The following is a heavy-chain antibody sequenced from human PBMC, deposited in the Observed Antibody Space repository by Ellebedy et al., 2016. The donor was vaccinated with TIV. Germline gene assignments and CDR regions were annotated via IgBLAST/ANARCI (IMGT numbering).Heavy chain of an antibody. Sequence: AASVKVSCKASGYTFTGYYMHWVRQAPGQGLEWMGWINPNSGGTNYAQKFQGWVTMTRDTSISTAYMELSRLRSDDTAVYYCARDRARNDPLYGNGMDVWGQGTTVTVSS. CDR3: ARDRARNDPLYGNGMDV. CDR1: GYTFTGYY. J-gene: IGHJ6*02. V-gene: IGHV1-2*04. CDR2: INPNSGGT. D-gene: IGHD1-1*01.